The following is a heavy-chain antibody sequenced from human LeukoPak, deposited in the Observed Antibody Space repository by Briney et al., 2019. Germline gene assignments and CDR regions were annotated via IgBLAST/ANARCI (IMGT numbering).Heavy chain of an antibody. CDR2: IIPIFGTA. J-gene: IGHJ4*01. V-gene: IGHV1-69*06. CDR3: ASLHGSGSYYNAGDY. Sequence: ASVKVSCKASGGTFSSYAISWVRQAPGQGLEWMGGIIPIFGTANYAQRFQGRVTITADKSTSTAYMELSSLRSEDTAVYYCASLHGSGSYYNAGDYWGHGTLVTVSS. D-gene: IGHD3-10*01. CDR1: GGTFSSYA.